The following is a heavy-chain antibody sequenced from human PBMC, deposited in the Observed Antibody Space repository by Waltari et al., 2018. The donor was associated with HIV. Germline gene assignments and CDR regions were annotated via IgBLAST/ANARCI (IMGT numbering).Heavy chain of an antibody. Sequence: QVQLVQPGAAVKKPGSSVKVSCKPSGGTFTSFGIGWVRQAPGQGLEWMGRIIPILGITNYAQKFQGRVTITADKSTSTAYMELRSLRSEDTAVYYCARGAAAGNHFYYGMDVWGQGTTVTVSS. CDR2: IIPILGIT. D-gene: IGHD6-13*01. CDR1: GGTFTSFG. V-gene: IGHV1-69*04. CDR3: ARGAAAGNHFYYGMDV. J-gene: IGHJ6*02.